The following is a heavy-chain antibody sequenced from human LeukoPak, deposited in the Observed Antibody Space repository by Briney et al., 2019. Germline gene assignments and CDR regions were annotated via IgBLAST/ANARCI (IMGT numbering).Heavy chain of an antibody. CDR2: ISWNSGSI. D-gene: IGHD3-10*01. Sequence: GGSLRLSCAASGFTFDDYAMHWVRQAPGKGLEWVSGISWNSGSIGYADSVKGRFTISRDNAKNSLYLQMNSLRAEDTALYYCAKDMSKGLWFGELLSPYYYYGMDVWGQGTTVTVSS. J-gene: IGHJ6*02. CDR3: AKDMSKGLWFGELLSPYYYYGMDV. V-gene: IGHV3-9*01. CDR1: GFTFDDYA.